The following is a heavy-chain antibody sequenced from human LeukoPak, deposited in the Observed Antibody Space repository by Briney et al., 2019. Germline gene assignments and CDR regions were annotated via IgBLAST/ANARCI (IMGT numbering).Heavy chain of an antibody. CDR3: ARSDTAMVTNY. CDR1: GGSISSHY. D-gene: IGHD5-18*01. V-gene: IGHV4-59*08. Sequence: SETLSLTCTVSGGSISSHYWSWIRQPPGKGLEWIGYIYYSGSTNYNPSLKSRVTISVDTSKNQFSLKLSSVTAADTAVYYCARSDTAMVTNYWGQGTLVTVSS. J-gene: IGHJ4*02. CDR2: IYYSGST.